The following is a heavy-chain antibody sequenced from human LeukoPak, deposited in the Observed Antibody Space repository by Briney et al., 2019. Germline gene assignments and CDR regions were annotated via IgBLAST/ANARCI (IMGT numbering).Heavy chain of an antibody. D-gene: IGHD3-10*01. CDR1: EFTFNSYG. V-gene: IGHV3-30*02. Sequence: GGSLRLSCAASEFTFNSYGMHGVRQAPGKGLEWVAFIRYDGSNKYYADSVKGRFTISRDNSKHTLYLQMNSLRAEDTVVYYCAKGTKDYYGSGSFYLSRDHFISRWGQGTLVTVSS. CDR3: AKGTKDYYGSGSFYLSRDHFISR. J-gene: IGHJ4*02. CDR2: IRYDGSNK.